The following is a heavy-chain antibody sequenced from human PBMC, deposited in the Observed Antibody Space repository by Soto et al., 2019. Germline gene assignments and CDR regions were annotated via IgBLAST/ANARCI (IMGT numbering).Heavy chain of an antibody. CDR2: IGPESGAT. V-gene: IGHV1-2*02. D-gene: IGHD1-26*01. Sequence: PGASVKVSCKTSGYTFTGHYIHWVRQAPQQGPEWMGEIGPESGATRYAQKFRGRVTMTMDTSITTVYMELKNLSPDDTAVYYCGRGRSGQIVIFSWGQGTPVTVSS. J-gene: IGHJ5*02. CDR3: GRGRSGQIVIFS. CDR1: GYTFTGHY.